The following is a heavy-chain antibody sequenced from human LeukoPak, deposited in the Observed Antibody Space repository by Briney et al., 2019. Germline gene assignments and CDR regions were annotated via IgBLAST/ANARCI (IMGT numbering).Heavy chain of an antibody. V-gene: IGHV3-74*01. CDR3: ARGFDYDSSGSDY. J-gene: IGHJ4*02. Sequence: GGSLRLSCAASGFTFSRYWKHWVRQAPGKGLVWVSYISSDGSNTSYADSVKGRFTISRDNAKNSLYLQMNSLRAEDTAVYYCARGFDYDSSGSDYWGQGTLVTVSS. D-gene: IGHD3-22*01. CDR1: GFTFSRYW. CDR2: ISSDGSNT.